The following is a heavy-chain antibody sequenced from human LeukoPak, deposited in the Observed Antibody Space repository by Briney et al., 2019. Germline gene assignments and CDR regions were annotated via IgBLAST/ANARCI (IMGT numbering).Heavy chain of an antibody. CDR1: GYSFTNYW. Sequence: GESLKISCKGSGYSFTNYWIGWVRQMPGKGLEWMGIIYPGDSDTTYSPSFQGQVTISADKSINTAYLQWSSLKASDTAMYYRARRNYYDSSAYYLDYWGQGTLVTVSS. CDR2: IYPGDSDT. CDR3: ARRNYYDSSAYYLDY. J-gene: IGHJ4*02. D-gene: IGHD3-22*01. V-gene: IGHV5-51*01.